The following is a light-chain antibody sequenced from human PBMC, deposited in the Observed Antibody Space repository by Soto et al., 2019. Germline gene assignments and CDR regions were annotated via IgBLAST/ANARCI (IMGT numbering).Light chain of an antibody. V-gene: IGKV1-39*01. J-gene: IGKJ4*01. CDR2: AAS. CDR3: QQSYSTPLT. CDR1: QSISSY. Sequence: DIQMTQSPSSLSASVGDRVTITCRASQSISSYLNWYQQKPGKAPKLLIYAASSLQSGVPSRFSGSGSGTHFTLPISSLQPEDFATYYCQQSYSTPLTFGGGTRVEIK.